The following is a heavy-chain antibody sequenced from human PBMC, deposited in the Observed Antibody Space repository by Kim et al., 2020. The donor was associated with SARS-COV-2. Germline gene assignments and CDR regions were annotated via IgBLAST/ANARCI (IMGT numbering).Heavy chain of an antibody. V-gene: IGHV3-21*04. CDR1: GFAFSNYA. Sequence: GGSLRLSCAGSGFAFSNYAMHWVRQAPGKGLEWVSSISSISAYTDYAYSLKGRFTVSRDNAKNSLFLQMDSLRAEDTAAYYCSRGPEGDRYADYWGQVTL. J-gene: IGHJ4*02. D-gene: IGHD5-12*01. CDR2: ISSISAYT. CDR3: SRGPEGDRYADY.